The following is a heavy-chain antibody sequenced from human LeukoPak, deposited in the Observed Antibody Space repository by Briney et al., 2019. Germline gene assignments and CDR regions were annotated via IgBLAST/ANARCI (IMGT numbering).Heavy chain of an antibody. D-gene: IGHD6-19*01. CDR1: GFTFSNAW. Sequence: GGSLRLSCAASGFTFSNAWMSWVRQAPGKGLEWVGRIKSKTDGGTTDYVAPVKGRFTISRDDSKNTLYLQMNSLKTEDTAVYYCATEGIAVAGTGYYYYYMDVWGKGTTVTISS. J-gene: IGHJ6*03. CDR2: IKSKTDGGTT. V-gene: IGHV3-15*01. CDR3: ATEGIAVAGTGYYYYYMDV.